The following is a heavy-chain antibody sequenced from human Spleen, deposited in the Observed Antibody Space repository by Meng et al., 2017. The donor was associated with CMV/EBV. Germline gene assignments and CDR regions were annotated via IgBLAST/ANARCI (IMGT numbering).Heavy chain of an antibody. CDR2: ISSSSSYI. CDR3: ARDAFTIFGVVDY. CDR1: GFTFSSYS. J-gene: IGHJ4*02. D-gene: IGHD3-3*01. Sequence: GGSLRLSCAASGFTFSSYSMNWVRQAPGKGLEWVSSISSSSSYIYYADSVKGRFTISRDNAKNSLYLQMNSLRAEDTAVYYCARDAFTIFGVVDYWGQGTLVTVSS. V-gene: IGHV3-21*01.